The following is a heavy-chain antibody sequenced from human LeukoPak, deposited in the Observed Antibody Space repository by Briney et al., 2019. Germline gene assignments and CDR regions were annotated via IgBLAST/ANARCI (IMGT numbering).Heavy chain of an antibody. V-gene: IGHV3-23*01. CDR3: AKDRGSGGALRVDY. Sequence: GGSLRLSCAASGFTFSSNAMSWVRQAPGKGLEWVSSVSGSGGSTYYADSVKGRFTISRDNSKNTLHLQMNSLRAEDTAVYYCAKDRGSGGALRVDYWGQGTLVTVSS. CDR1: GFTFSSNA. J-gene: IGHJ4*02. D-gene: IGHD6-25*01. CDR2: VSGSGGST.